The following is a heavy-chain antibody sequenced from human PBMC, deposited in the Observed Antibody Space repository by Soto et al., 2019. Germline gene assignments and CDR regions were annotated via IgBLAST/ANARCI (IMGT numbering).Heavy chain of an antibody. CDR3: ARVGVRHRYSGSYQHRDLDY. J-gene: IGHJ4*02. CDR1: GGSFSGYY. CDR2: INHSGST. Sequence: SETLSLTCAVYGGSFSGYYWSWIRQPPGKGLEWIGEINHSGSTNYNPSLKSRVTISVDTSKNQFSLKLSSVTAADTAVYYCARVGVRHRYSGSYQHRDLDYWSQGTRVT. V-gene: IGHV4-34*01. D-gene: IGHD1-26*01.